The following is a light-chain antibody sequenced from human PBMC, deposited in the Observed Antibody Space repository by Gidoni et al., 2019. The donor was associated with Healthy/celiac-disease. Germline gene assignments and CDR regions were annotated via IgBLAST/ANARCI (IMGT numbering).Light chain of an antibody. V-gene: IGKV1-39*01. CDR1: LSISSY. CDR2: AAS. J-gene: IGKJ3*01. Sequence: IHMTQPPSSLSAPVGDRVTITCRASLSISSYVNWYQQKPGKAPKLLISAASSVQSGVPTRFSGSGSRTDFTLTSSSVQPEDFATYYWQQSYSTPYTFGHGTKVDIK. CDR3: QQSYSTPYT.